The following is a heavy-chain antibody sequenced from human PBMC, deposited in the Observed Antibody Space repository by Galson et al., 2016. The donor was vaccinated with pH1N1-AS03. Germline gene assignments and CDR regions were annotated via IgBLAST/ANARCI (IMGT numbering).Heavy chain of an antibody. Sequence: SLRLSCAASGFTFSSYSMNWVRQAPGKGLEWVSSISSSGNYKYYADSVKGRFTVSRDNAMNSLCLQMNSLRAEDTALYYCARSRSPDYYDSSTYRPDAFDIWGQGIMVTVSS. D-gene: IGHD3-22*01. V-gene: IGHV3-21*01. J-gene: IGHJ3*02. CDR1: GFTFSSYS. CDR2: ISSSGNYK. CDR3: ARSRSPDYYDSSTYRPDAFDI.